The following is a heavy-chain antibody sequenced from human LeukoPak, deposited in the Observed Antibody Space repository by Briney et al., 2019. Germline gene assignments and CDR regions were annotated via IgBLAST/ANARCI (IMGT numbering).Heavy chain of an antibody. CDR2: INSDGSST. Sequence: GGSLRLSCAASGFTFSSYWMHWVRHAPGKGLVWVSRINSDGSSTSYADSVKGRFTISRDNAKNTLYLQMNSLRAEDTAVYYCARPGEYSANDAFDIWGQGTMVTVSS. CDR3: ARPGEYSANDAFDI. J-gene: IGHJ3*02. V-gene: IGHV3-74*01. CDR1: GFTFSSYW. D-gene: IGHD5-12*01.